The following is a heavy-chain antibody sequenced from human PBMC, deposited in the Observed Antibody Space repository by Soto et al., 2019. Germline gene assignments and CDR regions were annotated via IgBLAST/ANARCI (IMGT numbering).Heavy chain of an antibody. CDR3: ARADIVVVPAAPYDAFDI. CDR1: GYSFTSYW. V-gene: IGHV5-51*01. J-gene: IGHJ3*02. CDR2: IYPGDSDT. D-gene: IGHD2-2*01. Sequence: GESLKISCKGSGYSFTSYWIGWVRQMPGKSLEWMGIIYPGDSDTRYSPSFQGQVTISADKSISTAYLQWSSLKASDTAMYYCARADIVVVPAAPYDAFDIWGQGTMVTVSS.